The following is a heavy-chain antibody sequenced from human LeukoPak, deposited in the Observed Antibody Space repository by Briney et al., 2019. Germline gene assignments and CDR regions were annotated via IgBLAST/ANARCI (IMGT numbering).Heavy chain of an antibody. CDR2: IYYSGST. CDR3: ARHGGGSGSYYSEVWFDP. D-gene: IGHD3-10*01. J-gene: IGHJ5*02. V-gene: IGHV4-59*08. Sequence: SETLSLTCTVSGGSISSYYWSWIRQPPGKGLEWIGYIYYSGSTNYNPSLKSRVTISVDTSRNQFSLKLSSVTAADTAVYYCARHGGGSGSYYSEVWFDPWGQGTLVTVSS. CDR1: GGSISSYY.